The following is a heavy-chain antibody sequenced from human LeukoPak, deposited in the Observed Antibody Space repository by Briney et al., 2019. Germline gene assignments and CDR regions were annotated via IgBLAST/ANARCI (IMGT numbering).Heavy chain of an antibody. D-gene: IGHD1-26*01. CDR1: GGSMSSSSYY. CDR2: IYYSGST. Sequence: PSETLSLTCTVSGGSMSSSSYYWGWIRQPPGKGLEWIGSIYYSGSTYYNPSLKSRVTISVDTSKNQFSLKLSSVTAADTAVYYCARGGIVEAFDIWGQGTMVTVSS. CDR3: ARGGIVEAFDI. V-gene: IGHV4-39*02. J-gene: IGHJ3*02.